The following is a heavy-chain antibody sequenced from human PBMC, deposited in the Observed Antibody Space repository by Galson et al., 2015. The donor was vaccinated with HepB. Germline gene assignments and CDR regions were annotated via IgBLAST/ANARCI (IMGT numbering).Heavy chain of an antibody. J-gene: IGHJ6*02. V-gene: IGHV5-10-1*01. Sequence: QSGAEVKKPGESLRISCKGSGYSFTSYWISWVRQMPGKGLEWMGRIDPSDSYTNYSPSFQGHVTISADKSISTAYLQWSSLKASDTAMYYCAKDYDILTGYYRPYYYYGMDVWGQGTTVTVSS. D-gene: IGHD3-9*01. CDR1: GYSFTSYW. CDR3: AKDYDILTGYYRPYYYYGMDV. CDR2: IDPSDSYT.